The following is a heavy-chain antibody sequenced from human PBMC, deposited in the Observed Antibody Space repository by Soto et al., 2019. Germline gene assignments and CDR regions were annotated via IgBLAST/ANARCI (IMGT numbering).Heavy chain of an antibody. CDR2: INPNSGGT. V-gene: IGHV1-2*04. Sequence: GASVKVCCKASGDTFTGYYMHGVRQAPGQGLEWMGWINPNSGGTNYAQKFQGWVTMTRDTSISTAYMELSRLRSDDTAVYYCARGNIVVVPVYNWFDPWGQGTLVTVSS. CDR1: GDTFTGYY. D-gene: IGHD2-2*01. CDR3: ARGNIVVVPVYNWFDP. J-gene: IGHJ5*02.